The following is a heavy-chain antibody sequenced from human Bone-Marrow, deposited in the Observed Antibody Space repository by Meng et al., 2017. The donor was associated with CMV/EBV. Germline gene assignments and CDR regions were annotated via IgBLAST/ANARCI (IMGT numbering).Heavy chain of an antibody. CDR3: TRTTSSGFDH. Sequence: LACAASGFTFRNYWMHWVRQAPGKGLVWVSRIDSDGGNTTYAGSVKGRFSISRDNAKNMLYLQLNSLRVEDTAVYYCTRTTSSGFDHWGQGTLVTVSS. V-gene: IGHV3-74*01. CDR1: GFTFRNYW. CDR2: IDSDGGNT. J-gene: IGHJ4*02. D-gene: IGHD6-25*01.